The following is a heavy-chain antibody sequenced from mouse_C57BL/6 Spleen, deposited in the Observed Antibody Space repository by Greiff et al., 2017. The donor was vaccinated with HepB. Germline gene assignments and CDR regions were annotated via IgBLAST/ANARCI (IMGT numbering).Heavy chain of an antibody. CDR1: GFTFSSYG. D-gene: IGHD2-5*01. CDR2: ISSGGSYT. Sequence: EVQRVESGGDLVKPGGSLKLSCAASGFTFSSYGMSWVRQTPDKRLEWVATISSGGSYTYYPDSVKGRFTISRDNAKNTLYLQMSSLKSEDTAMYYCARVYYSNYFDYWGQGTTLTVSS. V-gene: IGHV5-6*01. CDR3: ARVYYSNYFDY. J-gene: IGHJ2*01.